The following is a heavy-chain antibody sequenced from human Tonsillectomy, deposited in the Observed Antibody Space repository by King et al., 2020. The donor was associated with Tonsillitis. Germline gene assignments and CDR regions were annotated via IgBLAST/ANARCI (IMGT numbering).Heavy chain of an antibody. D-gene: IGHD3-3*01. V-gene: IGHV3-48*03. CDR1: GFTLSSYE. Sequence: VQLVESGGGLVQPGGSLRLSCAASGFTLSSYEMNWVRQAPGKGLEWVSYISTSGSTTYYADSVKGRFTISRDNAKNSLYLQMKGLRAEDTAVYYWARGERYYDFWSGYYPNQVRGGMDVWGKGTTVTVSS. J-gene: IGHJ6*03. CDR3: ARGERYYDFWSGYYPNQVRGGMDV. CDR2: ISTSGSTT.